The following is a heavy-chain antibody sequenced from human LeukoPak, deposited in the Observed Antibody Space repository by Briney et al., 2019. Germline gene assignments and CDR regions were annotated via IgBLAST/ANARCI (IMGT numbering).Heavy chain of an antibody. Sequence: GGSLRLSCAASGFTFSSYAMSWVRQAPGKGLEWVSAISGSGGSTYYADSVKGRFTISRDNSKSTLYLQMNSLRAEDTAVYHCAKVMDSYSSSWYQNPYYFDYWGQGTLVTVSS. D-gene: IGHD6-13*01. V-gene: IGHV3-23*01. J-gene: IGHJ4*02. CDR3: AKVMDSYSSSWYQNPYYFDY. CDR1: GFTFSSYA. CDR2: ISGSGGST.